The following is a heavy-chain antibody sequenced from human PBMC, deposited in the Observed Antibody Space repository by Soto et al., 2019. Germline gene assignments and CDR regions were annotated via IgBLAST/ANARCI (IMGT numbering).Heavy chain of an antibody. CDR2: IWYDGSNK. J-gene: IGHJ5*02. CDR1: GFTFSSYG. D-gene: IGHD2-21*01. Sequence: QVQLVESGGGVVQPGRSLRLSCAASGFTFSSYGMHGVRQAPGKGLEWVAVIWYDGSNKYYADSVKGRFTISRDNSKNTLYLQMNSLRAEDTAVYYCAREGHIVVGMYWFDPWGQGTLVTVSS. CDR3: AREGHIVVGMYWFDP. V-gene: IGHV3-33*01.